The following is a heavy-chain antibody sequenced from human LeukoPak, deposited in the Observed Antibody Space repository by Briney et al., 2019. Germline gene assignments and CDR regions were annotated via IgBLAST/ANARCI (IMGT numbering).Heavy chain of an antibody. Sequence: GGSLRLSCAASGFTFSTYAMSWVRQAPGKGLEWVSGISGSGGSTYYADSVKGRFTISRDNSKNTLYLQMNSLRAEDTAVYYCAKDKSCITVSCYVGYWGQGTLVTVSS. CDR2: ISGSGGST. D-gene: IGHD2-2*01. J-gene: IGHJ4*02. CDR3: AKDKSCITVSCYVGY. CDR1: GFTFSTYA. V-gene: IGHV3-23*01.